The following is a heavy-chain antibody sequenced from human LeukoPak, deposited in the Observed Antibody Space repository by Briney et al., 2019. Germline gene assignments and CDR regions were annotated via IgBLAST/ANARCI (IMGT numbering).Heavy chain of an antibody. V-gene: IGHV3-23*01. CDR2: ISGSGGST. D-gene: IGHD6-13*01. Sequence: GASLRLSCAPSGFTFSRYAMSWVRDARGKGRECVSSISGSGGSTYYADSVKGRFTISRDNSKNTLYLKMNSLRAEDKDVYYCAKIALENYWGQGTLVTVSS. J-gene: IGHJ4*02. CDR1: GFTFSRYA. CDR3: AKIALENY.